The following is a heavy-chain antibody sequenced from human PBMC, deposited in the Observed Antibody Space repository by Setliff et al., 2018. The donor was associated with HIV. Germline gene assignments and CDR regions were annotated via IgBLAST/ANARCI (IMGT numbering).Heavy chain of an antibody. CDR1: GYTFTNYY. Sequence: ASVKVSCKASGYTFTNYYMHWVRQAPGQGLEWMGIINPSGDSTSYAQKFQGRVTMTRDTSTNTVYMELSSLRSEDTAVYYCARLGDFWSGYYYFDYWGQGTLVTVSS. V-gene: IGHV1-46*01. D-gene: IGHD3-3*01. CDR3: ARLGDFWSGYYYFDY. CDR2: INPSGDST. J-gene: IGHJ4*02.